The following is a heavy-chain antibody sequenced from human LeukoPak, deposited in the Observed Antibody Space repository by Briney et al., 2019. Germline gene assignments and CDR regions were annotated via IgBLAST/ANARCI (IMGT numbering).Heavy chain of an antibody. CDR2: INPNSGGT. Sequence: ASVKVSCKASGYTFTGYYMHWVRQAPGQGLEWMGWINPNSGGTNYAQKFQGRITMTRDTSISTAYMELSRLRSDDTAVYYCARGAIAVAGFDYWGQGTLVTVSS. D-gene: IGHD6-19*01. CDR1: GYTFTGYY. CDR3: ARGAIAVAGFDY. V-gene: IGHV1-2*02. J-gene: IGHJ4*02.